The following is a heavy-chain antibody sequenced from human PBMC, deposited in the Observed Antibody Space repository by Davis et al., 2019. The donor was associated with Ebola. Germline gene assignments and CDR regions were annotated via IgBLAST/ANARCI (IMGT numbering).Heavy chain of an antibody. CDR3: ARVEVVVPASAWFGELFATVGAFDI. V-gene: IGHV1-2*02. J-gene: IGHJ3*02. Sequence: ASVKVSCKASGYTFTGYYMHWVRQAPGQGLEWMGWINPNSGGTNYAQKLQGRVTMTTDTSTSTAYMELSRLRSDDTAVYYCARVEVVVPASAWFGELFATVGAFDIWGQGTMVTVSS. CDR1: GYTFTGYY. CDR2: INPNSGGT. D-gene: IGHD3-10*01.